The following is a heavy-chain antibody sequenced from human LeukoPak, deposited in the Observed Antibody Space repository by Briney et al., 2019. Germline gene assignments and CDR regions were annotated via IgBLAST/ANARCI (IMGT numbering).Heavy chain of an antibody. D-gene: IGHD2-2*01. CDR2: MNPNSGNT. V-gene: IGHV1-8*03. CDR3: ARGVPAAPNWFDP. Sequence: GASVKVSCKASGYTFTSYDINWVRQATGQGLEWMGWMNPNSGNTGYAQKFQGRVTITRNTSISTAYMELSSLRSEDTAVYYCARGVPAAPNWFDPWGQGTLVTVSS. J-gene: IGHJ5*02. CDR1: GYTFTSYD.